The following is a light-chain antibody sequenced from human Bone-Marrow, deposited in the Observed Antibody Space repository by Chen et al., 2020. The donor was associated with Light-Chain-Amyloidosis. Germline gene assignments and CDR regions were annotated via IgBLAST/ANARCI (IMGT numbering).Light chain of an antibody. V-gene: IGLV3-21*02. CDR2: DDS. Sequence: SYVLTQPSSVSVAPGQTATIACGGNNIGSTSVHWYQQTPGQAPLLVVYDDSDRPSGIPERLSGSNSGKPAILTSSRVEAGDEADYYCQVCDRSSDRPVFGGGTKLTVL. J-gene: IGLJ3*02. CDR3: QVCDRSSDRPV. CDR1: NIGSTS.